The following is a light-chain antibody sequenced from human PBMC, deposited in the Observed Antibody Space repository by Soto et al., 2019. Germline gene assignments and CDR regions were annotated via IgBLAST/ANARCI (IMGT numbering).Light chain of an antibody. CDR2: DTS. J-gene: IGKJ3*01. CDR3: QQRRNWVS. Sequence: LTQSPAILSLSPGERATLSCTASQSVDTYIAWYQQRPGQPPRLLIHDTSHRASGVPARFRGSGCGTDFTLTITSLEPEDFAVYFCQQRRNWVSFGPGTRL. V-gene: IGKV3-11*01. CDR1: QSVDTY.